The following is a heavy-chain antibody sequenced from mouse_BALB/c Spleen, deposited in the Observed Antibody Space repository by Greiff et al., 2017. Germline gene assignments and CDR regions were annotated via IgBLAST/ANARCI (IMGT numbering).Heavy chain of an antibody. CDR2: ISSGGST. CDR3: ARGDYGYVCAY. V-gene: IGHV5-6-5*01. J-gene: IGHJ3*01. D-gene: IGHD2-2*01. CDR1: GFTFSSYA. Sequence: EVQLVESGGGLVKPGGSLKLSCAASGFTFSSYAMSWVRQTPEKRLEWVASISSGGSTYYPDSVKGRFTISRDNARNILYLQMSSLRSEDTAMYYCARGDYGYVCAYWGQGTLVTVSA.